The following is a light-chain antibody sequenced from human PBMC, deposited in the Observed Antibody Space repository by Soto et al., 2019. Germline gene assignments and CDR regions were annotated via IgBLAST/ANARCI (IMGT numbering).Light chain of an antibody. CDR1: QAVTCNY. J-gene: IGKJ1*01. CDR2: AAS. CDR3: QLYGTSPKP. Sequence: EIMLSQSPGTLSLTTGERATLSCRASQAVTCNYLAWYQQKPGQAPRLLIYAASSRATGIPDRFSGSGSGTDFPLSISRLEPEDFAVYYCQLYGTSPKPFGQGSKV. V-gene: IGKV3-20*01.